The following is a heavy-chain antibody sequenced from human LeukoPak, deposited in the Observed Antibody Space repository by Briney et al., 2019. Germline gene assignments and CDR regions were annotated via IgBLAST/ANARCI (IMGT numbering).Heavy chain of an antibody. CDR1: GFSFSRYS. CDR2: INTDGSGT. J-gene: IGHJ3*02. Sequence: GGSLRLACAASGFSFSRYSMHWVRQAPGKGLVWVSRINTDGSGTTYADSVKGRFTISRDNAKNTLYLQMNSLRAEDTAVYYCARVRAATGTYAFDIWGQGTMVTVSS. CDR3: ARVRAATGTYAFDI. D-gene: IGHD6-13*01. V-gene: IGHV3-74*01.